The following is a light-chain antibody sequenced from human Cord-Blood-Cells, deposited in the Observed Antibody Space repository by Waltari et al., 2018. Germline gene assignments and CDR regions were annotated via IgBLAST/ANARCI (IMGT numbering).Light chain of an antibody. CDR1: SSNIGSNT. J-gene: IGLJ3*02. CDR3: AAWDDSLNGWV. CDR2: SHN. V-gene: IGLV1-44*01. Sequence: QSVLPQPPSASGTPGQRVTISCSGISSNIGSNTVNWYQQLPGTAPKLLIYSHNQRPSGVPDRFSGSKSGTSASLAISGLQSEDEADYYCAAWDDSLNGWVFGGGTKLTVL.